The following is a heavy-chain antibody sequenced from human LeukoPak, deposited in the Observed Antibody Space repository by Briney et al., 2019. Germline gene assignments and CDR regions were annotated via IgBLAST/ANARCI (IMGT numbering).Heavy chain of an antibody. Sequence: GGSLRLSCAASGFTFSSYSMNWVRQAPGMGLEWVSSISSSSSYIYYADSVKGRFTISRDNAKNSLYLQMNSLRAEDTAVYYCARVRGGSSYYMDVWGKGTTVTVSS. CDR3: ARVRGGSSYYMDV. CDR2: ISSSSSYI. CDR1: GFTFSSYS. J-gene: IGHJ6*03. V-gene: IGHV3-21*01. D-gene: IGHD6-13*01.